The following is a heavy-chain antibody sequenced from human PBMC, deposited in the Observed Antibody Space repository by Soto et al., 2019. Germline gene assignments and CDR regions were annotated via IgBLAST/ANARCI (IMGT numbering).Heavy chain of an antibody. CDR2: TRNKGNNYIT. Sequence: EVQLVESGGGLVQPGGSLRLSCAVSGFTSSDHDMNWVRQAPGKGLAWVGHTRNKGNNYITNYAASVKGRFTISRDDSKTSLYLQMNSLKTEDTALYYCSRSGDAHGLDVWGQGTTVTVSS. V-gene: IGHV3-72*01. CDR3: SRSGDAHGLDV. CDR1: GFTSSDHD. J-gene: IGHJ6*02. D-gene: IGHD3-10*01.